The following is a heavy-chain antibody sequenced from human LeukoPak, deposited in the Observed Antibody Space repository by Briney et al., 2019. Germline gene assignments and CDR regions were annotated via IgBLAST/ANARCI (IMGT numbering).Heavy chain of an antibody. CDR1: GGSISSSSYY. J-gene: IGHJ5*02. Sequence: PSETLSLTCTVSGGSISSSSYYWGWIRQPPGKGLEWIGSIYYSGSTYYNPSLKSRVTISVDTSKNQFSLKLSSVTAADTAVYYCARDRSSGYPSGFDPWGQGTLVTVSS. CDR2: IYYSGST. V-gene: IGHV4-39*07. CDR3: ARDRSSGYPSGFDP. D-gene: IGHD3-22*01.